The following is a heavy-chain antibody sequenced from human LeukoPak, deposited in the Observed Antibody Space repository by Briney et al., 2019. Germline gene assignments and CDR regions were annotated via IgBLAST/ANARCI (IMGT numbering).Heavy chain of an antibody. J-gene: IGHJ3*02. D-gene: IGHD3-3*01. CDR3: ARDFLTIFGVVIIGPAFDI. Sequence: PGGSLRLSCAASAFTFSSYSMNWVRQAPGKGLEWVSSISSSSSYIYYADSVKGRFTISRDNAKNSLYLQMNSLRAEDTAVYYCARDFLTIFGVVIIGPAFDIWGQGTMVTVSS. V-gene: IGHV3-21*01. CDR1: AFTFSSYS. CDR2: ISSSSSYI.